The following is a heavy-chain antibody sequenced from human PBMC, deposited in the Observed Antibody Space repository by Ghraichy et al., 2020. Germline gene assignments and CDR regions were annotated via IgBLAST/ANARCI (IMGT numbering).Heavy chain of an antibody. J-gene: IGHJ6*02. D-gene: IGHD2-2*01. CDR3: ARDLLGVVPAVYYYYGRDV. CDR1: GGSISSYY. Sequence: SETLSLTCTVSGGSISSYYWSWIRQPAGKGLEWIGRIYTSGSTNYNPSLKSRVTMSVDTSKNQFSLKLSSVTAADTAVYYCARDLLGVVPAVYYYYGRDVWGQGTSVTVS. V-gene: IGHV4-4*07. CDR2: IYTSGST.